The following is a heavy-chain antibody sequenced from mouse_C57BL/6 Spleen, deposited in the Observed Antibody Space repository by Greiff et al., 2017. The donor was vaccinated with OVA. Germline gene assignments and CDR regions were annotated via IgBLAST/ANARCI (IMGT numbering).Heavy chain of an antibody. CDR1: GYTFTSYW. D-gene: IGHD3-2*02. J-gene: IGHJ3*01. CDR3: TADKTAQALFAY. CDR2: IYPGNSDT. V-gene: IGHV1-5*01. Sequence: EVKLVESGTVLARPGASVKMSCKTSGYTFTSYWMHWVKQRPGQGLEWIGAIYPGNSDTSYNQKFKGKAKLTAVTSASTAYMELSSLTNEDSAVYYCTADKTAQALFAYWGQGTLVTVSA.